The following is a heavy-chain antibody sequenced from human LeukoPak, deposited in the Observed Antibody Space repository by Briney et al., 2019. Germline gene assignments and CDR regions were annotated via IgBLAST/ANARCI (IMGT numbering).Heavy chain of an antibody. D-gene: IGHD3-22*01. CDR2: ICYDGSNQ. Sequence: GGSLRLSCAASGFTSSSHGMHWVRQAPGKGQEWVAAICYDGSNQYYVDSVKGRFTISRDNPKNTLYLQMNSLRAEDTAVYFCAKRGVVIRVILVGFHKEAYYFDSWGQGALVTVSS. CDR3: AKRGVVIRVILVGFHKEAYYFDS. J-gene: IGHJ4*02. V-gene: IGHV3-33*06. CDR1: GFTSSSHG.